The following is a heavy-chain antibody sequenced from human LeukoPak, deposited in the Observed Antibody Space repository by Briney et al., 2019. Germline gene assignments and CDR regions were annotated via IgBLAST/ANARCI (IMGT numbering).Heavy chain of an antibody. CDR3: ARGSQNYYDSSGYPDY. D-gene: IGHD3-22*01. CDR1: GGTFSSYA. CDR2: IIPIFGTA. J-gene: IGHJ4*02. Sequence: GASVKVSCKASGGTFSSYAIRWVRQAPGQGLEWMGGIIPIFGTATYAQKFQGRVTITADESTGTAYMELSSLRSEDTAVYYCARGSQNYYDSSGYPDYWGQGTLVTVSS. V-gene: IGHV1-69*13.